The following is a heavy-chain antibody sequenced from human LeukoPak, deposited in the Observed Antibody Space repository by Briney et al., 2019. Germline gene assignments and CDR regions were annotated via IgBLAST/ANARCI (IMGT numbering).Heavy chain of an antibody. CDR1: GYTFTSYG. Sequence: ASVKVSCKASGYTFTSYGISWVRQAPGQGLEWMGWISAYNGNTNYAQKLQGRVTMTTDTSTSTAYMELRSLRSDDTAVYYCARDEYYFGSGSYFYFDYWGQGTLVTVSP. V-gene: IGHV1-18*01. CDR2: ISAYNGNT. J-gene: IGHJ4*02. CDR3: ARDEYYFGSGSYFYFDY. D-gene: IGHD3-10*01.